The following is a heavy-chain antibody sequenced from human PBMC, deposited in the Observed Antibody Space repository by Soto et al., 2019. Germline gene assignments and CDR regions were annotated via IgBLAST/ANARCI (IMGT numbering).Heavy chain of an antibody. CDR1: GGSISNYY. D-gene: IGHD3-22*01. Sequence: QVQLQESGPGLVKPSETLSLTCSVSGGSISNYYWSWIRQPPGKGLEWIGYIYYSGNTNYNPSLKSRVTISVDTSKNQCSLKLSSVTAADTAVYYCAREGYDTSGYYYFFVWGQGTLVTVSS. CDR2: IYYSGNT. V-gene: IGHV4-59*01. CDR3: AREGYDTSGYYYFFV. J-gene: IGHJ4*02.